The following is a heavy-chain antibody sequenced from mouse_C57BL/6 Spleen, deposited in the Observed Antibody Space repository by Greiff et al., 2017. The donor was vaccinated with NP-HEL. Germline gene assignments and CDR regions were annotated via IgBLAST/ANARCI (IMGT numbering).Heavy chain of an antibody. CDR2: IDPANGNT. CDR1: GFNIKNTY. V-gene: IGHV14-3*01. J-gene: IGHJ1*03. CDR3: ARSDGYYEGYFDV. D-gene: IGHD2-3*01. Sequence: EVMLVESVAELVRPGASVKLSCTASGFNIKNTYMHWVKQRPEQGLEWIGRIDPANGNTKYAPKFQGKATITADTSSNTAYLQLSSLTSEDTAIYYCARSDGYYEGYFDVWGTGTTVTVSS.